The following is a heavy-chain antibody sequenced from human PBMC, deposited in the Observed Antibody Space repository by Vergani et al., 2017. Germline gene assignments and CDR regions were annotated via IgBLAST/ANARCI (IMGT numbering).Heavy chain of an antibody. CDR3: ARGALWWLRQIDS. CDR1: GDSMNTYY. CDR2: IYDSGDT. V-gene: IGHV4-59*01. J-gene: IGHJ4*02. Sequence: QVQLQESGPGLVKPSETLSLTCSVSGDSMNTYYWTWIRQPPGKGLELIGYIYDSGDTKYNPPLKSRVTMSLDTSNNHFSLNLYPVTAANTAVYYCARGALWWLRQIDSWGQGTLVTVSS. D-gene: IGHD2-21*01.